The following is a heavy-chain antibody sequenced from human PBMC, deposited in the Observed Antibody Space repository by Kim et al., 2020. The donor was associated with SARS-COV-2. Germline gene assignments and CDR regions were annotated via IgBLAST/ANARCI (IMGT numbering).Heavy chain of an antibody. CDR2: INHSGST. J-gene: IGHJ4*02. Sequence: SETLSLTCAVSGGSFSGYYWSWIRQPPGKGLEWIGEINHSGSTNYNPSLKSRVTISVDTSKNQFSLKLSSVTAADTAVYYCASCYVSGSYHDYWGQGTLVTVSS. V-gene: IGHV4-34*01. CDR1: GGSFSGYY. D-gene: IGHD3-10*01. CDR3: ASCYVSGSYHDY.